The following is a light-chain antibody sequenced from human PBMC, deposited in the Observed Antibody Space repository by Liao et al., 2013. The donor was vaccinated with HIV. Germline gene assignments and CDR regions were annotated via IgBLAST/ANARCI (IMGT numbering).Light chain of an antibody. Sequence: SYELTQPPSVSVAPGKTARITCGGNNIGTKSVHWYQQKPGQAPVLVIYYDSDRPSGIPERFSGSNSGNTATLTISRVEAGDEADYYCQVWDSSGDHKVFGGGTKLTAL. CDR3: QVWDSSGDHKV. CDR2: YDS. CDR1: NIGTKS. V-gene: IGLV3-21*04. J-gene: IGLJ3*02.